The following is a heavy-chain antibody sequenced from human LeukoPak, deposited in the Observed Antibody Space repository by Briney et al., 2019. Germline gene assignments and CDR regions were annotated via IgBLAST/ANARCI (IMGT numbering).Heavy chain of an antibody. CDR1: GFTFSSYA. D-gene: IGHD3-10*01. V-gene: IGHV3-23*01. CDR2: ISGSGGST. J-gene: IGHJ5*02. CDR3: AKAKPSKSSGSYLSRWFYP. Sequence: GGSLRLSCAASGFTFSSYAMSWVRQAPGKGLEWVSAISGSGGSTYYADSVKGRFTISRDNSKNTLYLQMNSLRAEDTAVYYCAKAKPSKSSGSYLSRWFYPWGQGTLVTVSS.